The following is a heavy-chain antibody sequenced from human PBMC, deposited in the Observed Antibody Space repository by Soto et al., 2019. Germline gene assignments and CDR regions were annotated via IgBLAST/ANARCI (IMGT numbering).Heavy chain of an antibody. D-gene: IGHD6-19*01. Sequence: ASVKVSCTASGYTFTSYYMHRVRQAPGQGLEWMGIINPSGGSTSYAQKFQGRVTMTRDTSTSTVYMELSSLRSEDTAVYYCARVGAVAGHYYYYGMDVWGQGTTVTVSS. V-gene: IGHV1-46*01. CDR1: GYTFTSYY. J-gene: IGHJ6*02. CDR3: ARVGAVAGHYYYYGMDV. CDR2: INPSGGST.